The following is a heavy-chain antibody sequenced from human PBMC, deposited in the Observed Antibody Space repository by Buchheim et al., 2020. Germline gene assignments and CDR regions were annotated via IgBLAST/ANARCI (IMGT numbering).Heavy chain of an antibody. CDR1: GVTFSSYW. D-gene: IGHD4-17*01. V-gene: IGHV3-7*01. CDR3: ANGADV. J-gene: IGHJ6*02. CDR2: IRQDGSER. Sequence: EVQVVESGGGLVQPGGSLRLSCAASGVTFSSYWMTWVRQAPGKGLEWVAYIRQDGSERYYVGSVKGRFTISRDSAKNSLFLQMNSLTADDTAVYYCANGADVWGQGTT.